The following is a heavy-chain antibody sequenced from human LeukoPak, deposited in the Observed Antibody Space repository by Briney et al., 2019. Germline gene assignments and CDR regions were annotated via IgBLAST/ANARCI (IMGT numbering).Heavy chain of an antibody. D-gene: IGHD3-22*01. J-gene: IGHJ4*02. V-gene: IGHV3-21*01. CDR3: XXXXXXXXXYDSSGYSLFDY. CDR2: ISSSSSYI. CDR1: GFTFSSYS. Sequence: GGSLRLSCAASGFTFSSYSMNWVRQAPGKGLEWVSSISSSSSYIYYADSVKGRFTISRDNAKNSLYLQMNSLRGEDTAVYYCXXXXXXXXXYDSSGYSLFDYWGQGTLVTVSS.